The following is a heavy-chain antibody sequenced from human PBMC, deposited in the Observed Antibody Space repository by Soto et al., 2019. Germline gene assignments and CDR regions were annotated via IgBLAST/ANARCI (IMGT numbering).Heavy chain of an antibody. Sequence: VRLSCAASGFTFSSYAMHWVRQAPGKGLEWVAVISYDGSNKYHADSVKGRFTISRDNSKNTLYLQMNSLRAGDTAVYYCARDLDSSGYFDYWGQGTLVTVSS. CDR2: ISYDGSNK. CDR1: GFTFSSYA. CDR3: ARDLDSSGYFDY. V-gene: IGHV3-30-3*01. D-gene: IGHD6-19*01. J-gene: IGHJ4*02.